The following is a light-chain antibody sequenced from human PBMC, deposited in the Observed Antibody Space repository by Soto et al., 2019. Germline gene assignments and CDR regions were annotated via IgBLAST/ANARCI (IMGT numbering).Light chain of an antibody. CDR2: GAS. Sequence: EIVLTQSQRTRAFSTREGSGRSLRASQSVSSSYLAWYQQKPGQAPRLLIYGASSRATGIPDRFSGSGSGTDFSLPISSVEPEDSAVYYCQQRGNWWTFGEGTKVDIK. CDR3: QQRGNWWT. J-gene: IGKJ1*01. CDR1: QSVSSSY. V-gene: IGKV3D-20*02.